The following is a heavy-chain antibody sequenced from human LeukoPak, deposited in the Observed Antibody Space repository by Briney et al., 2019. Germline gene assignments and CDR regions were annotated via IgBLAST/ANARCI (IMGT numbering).Heavy chain of an antibody. CDR3: AHLYYDFWSGYYPFDY. D-gene: IGHD3-3*01. CDR1: GFSLSTSGVG. CDR2: IYWNDVK. J-gene: IGHJ4*02. V-gene: IGHV2-5*01. Sequence: SGPTLVKPTQTLTLTCTFSGFSLSTSGVGVGWIRQPPGKALEWLALIYWNDVKRYSPSLKSRLTITKDTSKNQVVLTMTNMDPVDTATYYCAHLYYDFWSGYYPFDYWGQGTLVTVSS.